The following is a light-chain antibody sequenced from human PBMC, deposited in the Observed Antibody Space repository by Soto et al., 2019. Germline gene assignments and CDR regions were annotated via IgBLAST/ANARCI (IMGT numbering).Light chain of an antibody. Sequence: QSVLTQPPSVSGAPGQRVTISCTGSSSNIGAGSDVHWYQQLPGTAPKLLIFANSHRPSGVPDRFSGSKSGTSASLAITGLQAEDEADYYCQSYDSSLSGSKVFGTGTQLTVL. CDR1: SSNIGAGSD. V-gene: IGLV1-40*01. CDR2: ANS. CDR3: QSYDSSLSGSKV. J-gene: IGLJ1*01.